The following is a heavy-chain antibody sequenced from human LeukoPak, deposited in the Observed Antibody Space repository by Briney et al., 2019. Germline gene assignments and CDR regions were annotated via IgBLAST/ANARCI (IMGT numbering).Heavy chain of an antibody. D-gene: IGHD2-21*01. V-gene: IGHV1-46*01. CDR1: GYSFIRYH. J-gene: IGHJ4*02. CDR2: LKLYDGSI. CDR3: ARVGRQYSQEFDY. Sequence: ASVKVSCKASGYSFIRYHIHWVRQAPGQGLEWMGVLKLYDGSISHAQKFQGRVTMTSDTTTSTVYMELSSLRSEDTAVYFCARVGRQYSQEFDYWGQGTLVTVSS.